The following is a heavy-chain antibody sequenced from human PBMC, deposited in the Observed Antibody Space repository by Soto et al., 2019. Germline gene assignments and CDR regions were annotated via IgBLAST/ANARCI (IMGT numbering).Heavy chain of an antibody. CDR1: GYTFTRDQ. D-gene: IGHD2-15*01. CDR3: ARTCRSGGSCYLEY. V-gene: IGHV1-46*01. J-gene: IGHJ4*02. Sequence: ASVKVSCKASGYTFTRDQIHWVRQAPGQGLEWMGMIDPSGGETNSAQNFQGRVTMTRDTSTSTAYMAVGSLRSDDTAVYYCARTCRSGGSCYLEYWGEGTLVTVSS. CDR2: IDPSGGET.